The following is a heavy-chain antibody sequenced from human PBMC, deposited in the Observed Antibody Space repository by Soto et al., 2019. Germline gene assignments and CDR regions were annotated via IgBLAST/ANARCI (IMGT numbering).Heavy chain of an antibody. CDR3: AGHIAVSGTRGFDF. CDR1: GGSISTNW. V-gene: IGHV4-4*02. Sequence: QVQLQESGPGLMKPSGTLSLTCAVSGGSISTNWWSWVRQPPGKGLEWIGEIYHSGRTNYNPSLEHQVTMSVDKYQNHLSLILNSVTAADTAVYYCAGHIAVSGTRGFDFWGQGTLVTVSS. CDR2: IYHSGRT. J-gene: IGHJ4*02. D-gene: IGHD6-19*01.